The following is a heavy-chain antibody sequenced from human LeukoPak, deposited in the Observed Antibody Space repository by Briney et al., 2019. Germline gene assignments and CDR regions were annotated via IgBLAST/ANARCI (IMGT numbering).Heavy chain of an antibody. CDR3: ARGRMTRGLIWFGAEDRSKYYYYYMDV. CDR2: IYYSGSS. V-gene: IGHV4-39*01. J-gene: IGHJ6*03. D-gene: IGHD3-10*01. CDR1: GGSISSSSSY. Sequence: PSETLSLTCSVSGGSISSSSSYWGWIRQPPGKGLEWIGSIYYSGSSFDNPALKSRVTISVDTSKNQFSLKLSSVTAADTAVYYCARGRMTRGLIWFGAEDRSKYYYYYMDVWGKGTTVTVSS.